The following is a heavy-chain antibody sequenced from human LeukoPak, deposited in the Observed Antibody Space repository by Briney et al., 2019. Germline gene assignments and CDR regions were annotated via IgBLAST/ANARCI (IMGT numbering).Heavy chain of an antibody. V-gene: IGHV4-59*01. CDR3: ARLDMITFGDTGYFDY. Sequence: SETLSLTCTVSGGSISSYYWSWIRQPPGKGLEWIGYISYSGTTNYNPSLKSRVTISIDTSKNQFSLKLSSVTAADTAVYYCARLDMITFGDTGYFDYWGQGTLVTVSS. CDR1: GGSISSYY. CDR2: ISYSGTT. J-gene: IGHJ4*02. D-gene: IGHD3-16*01.